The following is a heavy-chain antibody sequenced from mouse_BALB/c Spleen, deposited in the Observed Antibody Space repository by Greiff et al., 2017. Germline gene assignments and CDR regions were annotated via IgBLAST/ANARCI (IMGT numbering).Heavy chain of an antibody. CDR3: ARGFVTTATGY. J-gene: IGHJ2*01. V-gene: IGHV14-1*02. D-gene: IGHD1-2*01. Sequence: EVKLQPSGAELVRPGALVQLSCKASGFNIKDYYMHWVRQRPEQGLEWIGWIDPEKGNTIYDPKFQGKASITADTSSNAAYLQLSSLTSEDTAVYCCARGFVTTATGYWGQGSTRTDSS. CDR1: GFNIKDYY. CDR2: IDPEKGNT.